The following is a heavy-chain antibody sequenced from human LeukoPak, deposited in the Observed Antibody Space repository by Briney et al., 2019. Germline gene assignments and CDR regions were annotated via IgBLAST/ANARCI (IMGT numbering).Heavy chain of an antibody. Sequence: GGSLRLSCAASGFTVSSYWMNWVRQAPGKGLEWVSSISSGSVYIHYADSVKGRFTISRDNAKNSVYLQMDSLTTEDTGVYFCARGGGNAEYWGQGTLVTVSS. CDR3: ARGGGNAEY. CDR2: ISSGSVYI. CDR1: GFTVSSYW. V-gene: IGHV3-21*01. D-gene: IGHD3-16*01. J-gene: IGHJ4*02.